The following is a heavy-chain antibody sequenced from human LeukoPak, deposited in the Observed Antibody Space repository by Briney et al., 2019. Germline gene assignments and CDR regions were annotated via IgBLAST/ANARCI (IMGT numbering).Heavy chain of an antibody. CDR1: GFSVSNHY. V-gene: IGHV3-66*02. CDR2: IWADGTT. Sequence: GGSLSLSCAASGFSVSNHYMAWVRQAPGRRLEWVSFIWADGTTFYRDSVRGRFTVSRDQFKNTLYLQMSSLRPDDTALYYRARDGAGIESWVELDPWGQGTQVTLSA. D-gene: IGHD5-24*01. CDR3: ARDGAGIESWVELDP. J-gene: IGHJ5*02.